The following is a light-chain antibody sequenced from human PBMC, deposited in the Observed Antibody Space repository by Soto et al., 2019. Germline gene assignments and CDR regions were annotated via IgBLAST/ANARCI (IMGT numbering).Light chain of an antibody. CDR3: HRRRDVPLT. CDR1: QSVSSY. CDR2: DAS. Sequence: EIVLTQSPATLSLSPGERATLSCRASQSVSSYLAWYQQKPGQAPRLLISDASNRATGIPARFSGSGSGTYFTLTVSSLEPEDFAVYYCHRRRDVPLTFRGGTKVEI. V-gene: IGKV3-11*01. J-gene: IGKJ4*01.